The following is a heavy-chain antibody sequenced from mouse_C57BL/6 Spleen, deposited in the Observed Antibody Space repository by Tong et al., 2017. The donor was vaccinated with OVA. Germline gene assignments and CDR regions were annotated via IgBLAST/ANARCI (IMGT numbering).Heavy chain of an antibody. CDR2: IWSDGNT. CDR1: GFSLTSYG. CDR3: ARLTYDYDGAWFAY. D-gene: IGHD2-4*01. J-gene: IGHJ3*01. Sequence: VQLQESGPGLVAPSQSLSITCTVSGFSLTSYGVHWVRQPPGKGLEWLEVIWSDGNTTYNSALKSRLSISKDNSKSQVFLKMNSLQTDDTAMYYCARLTYDYDGAWFAYWGQGTLVTVSA. V-gene: IGHV2-6*03.